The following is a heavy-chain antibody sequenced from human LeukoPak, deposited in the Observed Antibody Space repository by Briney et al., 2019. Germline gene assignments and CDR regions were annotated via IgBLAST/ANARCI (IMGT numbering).Heavy chain of an antibody. CDR3: ASLWVVPAATAYCYYYMDV. D-gene: IGHD2-2*01. Sequence: GASVKVSCKASGGTFSSYAISWVRQAPGQGLEWMGGIIPIFGTANYAQKYQGRVTITADESTSTAYMELSSLRSEDTAVYYCASLWVVPAATAYCYYYMDVWGKGTTVTVSS. CDR1: GGTFSSYA. CDR2: IIPIFGTA. V-gene: IGHV1-69*01. J-gene: IGHJ6*03.